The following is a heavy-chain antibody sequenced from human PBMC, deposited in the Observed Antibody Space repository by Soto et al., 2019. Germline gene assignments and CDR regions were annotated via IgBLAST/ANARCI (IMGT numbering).Heavy chain of an antibody. CDR2: IIPIFGTA. CDR3: ATRSGSYFDYFDY. V-gene: IGHV1-69*13. Sequence: GASVKVSCKASGGTFSSYAISWVRQAPGQGLEWMGGIIPIFGTANYAQKFQGRVTITADESTSTAYMELSSLRSEDTAVYYCATRSGSYFDYFDYWGQGTLFTFSS. J-gene: IGHJ4*02. D-gene: IGHD1-26*01. CDR1: GGTFSSYA.